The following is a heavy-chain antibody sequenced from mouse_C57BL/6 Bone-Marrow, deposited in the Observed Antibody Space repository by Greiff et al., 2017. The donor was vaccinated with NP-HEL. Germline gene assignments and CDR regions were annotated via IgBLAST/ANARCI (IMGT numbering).Heavy chain of an antibody. V-gene: IGHV3-6*01. CDR2: ISYDGSN. J-gene: IGHJ2*01. D-gene: IGHD2-4*01. CDR1: GYSITSGYY. Sequence: DVKLQESGPGLVKPSQSLSLTCSVTGYSITSGYYWNWIRQFPGNKLEWMGYISYDGSNNYNPSLKNRISITRDTSKNQFFLKLNSVTTEDTATYYCARRGNDYVYFDYWGQGTTLTVSS. CDR3: ARRGNDYVYFDY.